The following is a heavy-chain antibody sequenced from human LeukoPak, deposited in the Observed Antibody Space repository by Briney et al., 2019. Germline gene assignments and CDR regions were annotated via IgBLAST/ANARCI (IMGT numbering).Heavy chain of an antibody. CDR2: ISGSGYPI. Sequence: PGGSLRLSCTASGFTFSTYELNWVRQAPGKGLEWVSYISGSGYPIYYADSVKGRFTISRDNAKNSLYLQMNSLRAEDTASYYCASVRGLQWLLKHLYSWGQGTLVTVSS. CDR1: GFTFSTYE. J-gene: IGHJ4*02. V-gene: IGHV3-48*03. D-gene: IGHD3-3*01. CDR3: ASVRGLQWLLKHLYS.